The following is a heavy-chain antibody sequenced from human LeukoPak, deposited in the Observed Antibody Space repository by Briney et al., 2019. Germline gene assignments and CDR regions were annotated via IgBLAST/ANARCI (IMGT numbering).Heavy chain of an antibody. CDR3: ARHPTVLRFLEWFDFDY. CDR1: GGSISSYY. J-gene: IGHJ4*02. CDR2: IYYSGST. V-gene: IGHV4-59*08. Sequence: PSETLSLTCTVSGGSISSYYWSWIRQPPGKGLEWIGYIYYSGSTNYNPSLKSRVTISVDTSKNQFSLKLSSVTAADTAVYYCARHPTVLRFLEWFDFDYWGQGTLVTVSS. D-gene: IGHD3-3*01.